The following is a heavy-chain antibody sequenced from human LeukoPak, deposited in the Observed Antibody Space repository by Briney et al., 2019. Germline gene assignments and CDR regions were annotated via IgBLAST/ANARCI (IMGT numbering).Heavy chain of an antibody. CDR1: GFTFDDYG. D-gene: IGHD6-13*01. CDR3: AKDYGYSSSWYDY. CDR2: ISWNSASV. V-gene: IGHV3-9*01. Sequence: GGSLRLSCEASGFTFDDYGVHWVRQAPGKGLEWVSTISWNSASVGYVDSVKGRFTISRDNAKKTLYLQVNSLRPGDTALYYCAKDYGYSSSWYDYWGQGTLVTVSS. J-gene: IGHJ4*02.